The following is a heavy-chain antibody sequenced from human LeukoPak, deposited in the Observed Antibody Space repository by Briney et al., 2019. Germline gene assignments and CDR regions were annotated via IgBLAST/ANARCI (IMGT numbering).Heavy chain of an antibody. D-gene: IGHD6-13*01. CDR1: GYTFTSYD. J-gene: IGHJ5*02. CDR2: MNPNSGNT. V-gene: IGHV1-8*01. CDR3: ARSYSSSWIAAGNWFDP. Sequence: ASVKVSCKASGYTFTSYDINWVRQATGQGLEGMGWMNPNSGNTGYAQKFQGRVTMTRNTSISTAYMELSSLRSEDTAVYYCARSYSSSWIAAGNWFDPWGQGTLVTVSS.